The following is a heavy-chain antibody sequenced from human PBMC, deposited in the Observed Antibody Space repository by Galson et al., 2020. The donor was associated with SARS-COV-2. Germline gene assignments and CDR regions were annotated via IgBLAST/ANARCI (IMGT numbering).Heavy chain of an antibody. V-gene: IGHV4-30-4*08. J-gene: IGHJ5*02. Sequence: SETLSLTCTVSGGSISSGDYYWSWIRQPPGKGLEWIGYIYYSGSTYYNPYLKSRVTISVDTSKNQFYLKLSSVTAADTAVYYCAREHVYTTSRRTGFDPWGQGTLVTVSS. D-gene: IGHD1-26*01. CDR1: GGSISSGDYY. CDR3: AREHVYTTSRRTGFDP. CDR2: IYYSGST.